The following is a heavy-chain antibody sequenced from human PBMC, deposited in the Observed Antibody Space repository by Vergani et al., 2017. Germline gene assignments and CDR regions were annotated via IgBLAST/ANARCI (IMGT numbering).Heavy chain of an antibody. CDR3: AKAGDSSSWYGVDY. V-gene: IGHV3-66*02. Sequence: EVQLVESGGGLVQPGGSLRLSCAASGFTVSSNYMSWVRQAPGKGLEWVSVIYSGGSTYYADSVKGRFTISRDNAKNSLYLQMNSLRAEDTALYYCAKAGDSSSWYGVDYWGQGTLVTVSS. D-gene: IGHD6-13*01. CDR1: GFTVSSNY. CDR2: IYSGGST. J-gene: IGHJ4*02.